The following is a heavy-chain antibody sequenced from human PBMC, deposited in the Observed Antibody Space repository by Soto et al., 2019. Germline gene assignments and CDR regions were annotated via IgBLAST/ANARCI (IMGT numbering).Heavy chain of an antibody. CDR3: AKDQLEPNYYYYGMDV. D-gene: IGHD1-1*01. V-gene: IGHV3-23*01. CDR2: ISGSGGST. Sequence: GGFLRLSSATSGLTFSSYAISWVRQAPGKGLEWVSAISGSGGSTYYADSVKGRFTISRDNSKNTLYLQMNSLRAEDTAVYYCAKDQLEPNYYYYGMDVWGQGTTVTVSS. J-gene: IGHJ6*02. CDR1: GLTFSSYA.